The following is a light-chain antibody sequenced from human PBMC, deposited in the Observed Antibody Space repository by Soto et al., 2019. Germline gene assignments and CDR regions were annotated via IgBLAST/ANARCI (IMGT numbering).Light chain of an antibody. Sequence: PGESATLSCRASQSVSSSYLAWYQQKPGQAPRLLIYGPSSRATGIPDRFSGSGSGTDFTLTISRLEPEDFAVYYCQQYGGSPPYNFGQGTKLEI. CDR3: QQYGGSPPYN. CDR1: QSVSSSY. J-gene: IGKJ2*01. CDR2: GPS. V-gene: IGKV3-20*01.